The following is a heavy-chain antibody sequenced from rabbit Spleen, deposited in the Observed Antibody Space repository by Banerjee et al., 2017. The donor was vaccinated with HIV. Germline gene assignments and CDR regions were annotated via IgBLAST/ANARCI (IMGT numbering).Heavy chain of an antibody. V-gene: IGHV1S45*01. CDR1: GFSFSSSDY. CDR3: ARGLGGGDGFHL. CDR2: IAGSSGGT. J-gene: IGHJ4*01. Sequence: QEQLVESGGGLVQPEGSLTLTCKASGFSFSSSDYICWVRQAPGKGLEWISCIAGSSGGTYYASWAKGRFTITRSTSLNTVTLQLNSLTAADTATYFCARGLGGGDGFHLWGQGTLVTVS. D-gene: IGHD2-1*01.